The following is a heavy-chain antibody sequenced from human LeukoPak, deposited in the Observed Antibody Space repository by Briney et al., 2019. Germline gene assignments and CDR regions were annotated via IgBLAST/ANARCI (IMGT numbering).Heavy chain of an antibody. CDR3: AKIPSVGSSWYGGDY. D-gene: IGHD6-13*01. CDR2: ISGSGGST. V-gene: IGHV3-23*01. J-gene: IGHJ4*02. CDR1: GFTFSSYA. Sequence: GGSLRLSCAASGFTFSSYAMSWVRQAPGKGLEWVSAISGSGGSTYYADSVKGRFTISRDNSKNTLYLQMNSLRAEDTAVYYCAKIPSVGSSWYGGDYWGQGTLVTVSS.